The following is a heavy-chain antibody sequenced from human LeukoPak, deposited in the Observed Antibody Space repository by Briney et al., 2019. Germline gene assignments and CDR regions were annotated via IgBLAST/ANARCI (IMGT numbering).Heavy chain of an antibody. CDR3: ARETYYYDSSGIYYYYYYMDV. J-gene: IGHJ6*03. D-gene: IGHD3-22*01. CDR1: GGSISSYY. CDR2: IYYSGST. V-gene: IGHV4-59*01. Sequence: SETLSLTCTVSGGSISSYYWSWIQQPPGKGLEWIGYIYYSGSTNYNPSLKSRVTISVDTSKNQFSLKLSSVTAADTAVYYCARETYYYDSSGIYYYYYYMDVWGKGTTVTVSS.